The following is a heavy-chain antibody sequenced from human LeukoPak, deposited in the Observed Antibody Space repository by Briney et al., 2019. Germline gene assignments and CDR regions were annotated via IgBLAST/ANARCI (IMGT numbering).Heavy chain of an antibody. CDR3: AKDPNGDYVGAFDT. J-gene: IGHJ3*02. D-gene: IGHD4-17*01. CDR2: VSGNGDRT. CDR1: GIIFSSYA. V-gene: IGHV3-23*01. Sequence: GGSLRLSCAASGIIFSSYAMTWLRQAPGKGLEWVSSVSGNGDRTQYADSGKGRFTISRDNSKNTLYLQMNSLRAEDTAVYYCAKDPNGDYVGAFDTWGQGTLVTVSP.